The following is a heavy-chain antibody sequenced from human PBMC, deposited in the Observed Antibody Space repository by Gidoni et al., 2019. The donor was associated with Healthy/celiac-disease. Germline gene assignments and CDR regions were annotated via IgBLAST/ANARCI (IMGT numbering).Heavy chain of an antibody. CDR1: GFTFGDYP. CDR2: IRSKTDGGTT. D-gene: IGHD1-26*01. Sequence: VQLVESGGGLLQPGRSLRLSCTASGFTFGDYPLIWFRQAPGKGLEWVGFIRSKTDGGTTEYAASVKDRFTISRDDSKSIAYLQMNSLKTEDTAVYYCTRDSALGYHYYYAMDVWGHGTTVTVSS. J-gene: IGHJ6*02. CDR3: TRDSALGYHYYYAMDV. V-gene: IGHV3-49*03.